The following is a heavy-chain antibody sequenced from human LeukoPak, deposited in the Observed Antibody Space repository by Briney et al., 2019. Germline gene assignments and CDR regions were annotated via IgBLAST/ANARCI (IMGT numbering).Heavy chain of an antibody. CDR3: ARESTAFDY. V-gene: IGHV1-46*01. CDR2: INPTGGST. CDR1: GYTFTSYY. J-gene: IGHJ4*02. Sequence: ASVKVSCKASGYTFTSYYMHWVRQAPGQGLEWMGLINPTGGSTSYAQQFQGRIPMSRDTSTSTVYMEMSSLTSEDTALYYCARESTAFDYWGQGTLVTVPS.